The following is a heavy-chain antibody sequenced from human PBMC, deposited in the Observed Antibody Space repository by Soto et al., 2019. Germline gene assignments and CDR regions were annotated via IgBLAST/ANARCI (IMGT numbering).Heavy chain of an antibody. Sequence: GGSLRLSCSASGFTFSSYAMHWVRQAPGKGLEYVSAISSNGGSTYYADSVKGRFTISRGNSKNTLYLQMSSLRAEDTAVYYCVKIGYCSSTSCYAYYGMDVWGQGTTVTVSS. V-gene: IGHV3-64D*06. J-gene: IGHJ6*02. CDR2: ISSNGGST. CDR1: GFTFSSYA. CDR3: VKIGYCSSTSCYAYYGMDV. D-gene: IGHD2-2*01.